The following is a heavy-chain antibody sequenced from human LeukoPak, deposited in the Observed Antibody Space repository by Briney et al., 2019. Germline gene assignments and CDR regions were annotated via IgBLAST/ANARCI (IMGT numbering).Heavy chain of an antibody. CDR3: ARDGDDCLDY. J-gene: IGHJ4*02. D-gene: IGHD2-21*02. V-gene: IGHV1-2*04. Sequence: ASVKVSCKASGYPFNAYFIHWVRQAPGQGLEWMGWINPNSGDTKFAQKFQGSVTMTRDTSINTAYMELSSLRSEDTAVYYCARDGDDCLDYWGQGTLVSVSS. CDR2: INPNSGDT. CDR1: GYPFNAYF.